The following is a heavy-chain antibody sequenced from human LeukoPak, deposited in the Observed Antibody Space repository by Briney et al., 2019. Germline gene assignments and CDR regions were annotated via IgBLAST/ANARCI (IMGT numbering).Heavy chain of an antibody. CDR2: IYHSGST. CDR1: GGSISSGGYY. J-gene: IGHJ4*02. Sequence: SQTLSLTCTVSGGSISSGGYYWSWIRQPPGKGLEWIGYIYHSGSTYYNPSLKSRVTISVDTSKNQFSLKLSSVTAADTAVYYCASYKGFVVVPAAISFDYWGQGTLVTVSS. D-gene: IGHD2-2*02. CDR3: ASYKGFVVVPAAISFDY. V-gene: IGHV4-30-2*01.